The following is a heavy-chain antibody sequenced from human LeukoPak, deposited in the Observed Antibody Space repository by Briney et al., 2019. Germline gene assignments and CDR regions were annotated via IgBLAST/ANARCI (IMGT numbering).Heavy chain of an antibody. CDR1: GFTFSNYV. J-gene: IGHJ4*02. CDR3: AKGASGSTFPTDY. Sequence: GGSLRLSCAASGFTFSNYVMTWVRQAPGKGLEWVSSISGSGGSTFYPDSVKGRFTISRDNSKNTLYLQMNSLRVEDTGVYYCAKGASGSTFPTDYWGQGTLLTVSS. CDR2: ISGSGGST. D-gene: IGHD6-25*01. V-gene: IGHV3-23*01.